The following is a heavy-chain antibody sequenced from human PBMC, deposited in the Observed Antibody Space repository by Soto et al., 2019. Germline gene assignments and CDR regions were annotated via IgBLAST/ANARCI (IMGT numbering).Heavy chain of an antibody. D-gene: IGHD3-3*01. Sequence: EEQLVQSGGGLVQPGGSLRLSCAASGFSFSSYDLFWVRQAPGTGMEYVSAVSRNGINTYYANSVKGRFTISRDNSKNIMYLQMGTLRAEDMAVYYCAITYYDFDVLGKGTTVIVSS. J-gene: IGHJ6*04. CDR2: VSRNGINT. V-gene: IGHV3-64*01. CDR1: GFSFSSYD. CDR3: AITYYDFDV.